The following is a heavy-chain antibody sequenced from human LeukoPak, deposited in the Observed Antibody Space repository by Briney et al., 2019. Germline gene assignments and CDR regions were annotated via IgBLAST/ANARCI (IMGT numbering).Heavy chain of an antibody. Sequence: SETLSLTCAVYGGSFSGYYWSWIRQPPGKGLEWIGEINHSGSTNYNPSLKSRVTISVDTSKNQFSLKLSSVTAADTAGVYFAKGGSMVRGVIPRDYWGQGTLVTVSS. J-gene: IGHJ4*02. CDR1: GGSFSGYY. D-gene: IGHD3-10*01. V-gene: IGHV4-34*01. CDR2: INHSGST. CDR3: AKGGSMVRGVIPRDY.